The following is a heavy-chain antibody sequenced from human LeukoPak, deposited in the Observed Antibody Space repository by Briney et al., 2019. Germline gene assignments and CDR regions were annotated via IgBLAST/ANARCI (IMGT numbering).Heavy chain of an antibody. V-gene: IGHV3-21*01. CDR2: ISSSSSYI. D-gene: IGHD5-24*01. CDR3: ARDQRWLQFVWFDP. CDR1: GFTFSSYS. J-gene: IGHJ5*02. Sequence: PGGSLRLSCAASGFTFSSYSMNWVRQAPGKGLEWVSSISSSSSYIYYADSVKGRFTISRDNAKNSLYLQMNSLRAEDTAVYYCARDQRWLQFVWFDPWGQGTLVTVSS.